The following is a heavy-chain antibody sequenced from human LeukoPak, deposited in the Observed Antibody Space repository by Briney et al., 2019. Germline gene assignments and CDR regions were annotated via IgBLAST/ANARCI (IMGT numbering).Heavy chain of an antibody. CDR1: GGTFSSYA. CDR3: ARANMVRGVGSFFDRNWFDP. CDR2: IIPMFGTA. J-gene: IGHJ5*02. V-gene: IGHV1-69*13. Sequence: ASVKVSCKASGGTFSSYAISWVRQAPGQGLEWMGGIIPMFGTANYAQKFQGRVTITADESTSTVYMEMSSLRSEDTAVYYCARANMVRGVGSFFDRNWFDPWGQGTLVTVSS. D-gene: IGHD3-10*01.